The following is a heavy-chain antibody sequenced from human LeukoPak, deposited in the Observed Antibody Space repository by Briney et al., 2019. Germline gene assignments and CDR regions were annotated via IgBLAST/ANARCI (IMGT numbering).Heavy chain of an antibody. CDR3: ARDLAARPTNWFDP. V-gene: IGHV1-69*13. CDR1: GGTFSSYA. Sequence: ASVKVSCKASGGTFSSYAISWVRQAPGQGLEWMGGIIPIFGTANYAQKFQGRVTITADESTSTAYMELSSLRSEDTAVYYCARDLAARPTNWFDPWGQGTLVTVSS. J-gene: IGHJ5*02. CDR2: IIPIFGTA. D-gene: IGHD6-6*01.